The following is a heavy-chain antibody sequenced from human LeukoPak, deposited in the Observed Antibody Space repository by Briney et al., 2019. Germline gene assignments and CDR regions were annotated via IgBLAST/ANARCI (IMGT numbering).Heavy chain of an antibody. CDR1: GGSISSSTYY. Sequence: SETLSLTCTVSGGSISSSTYYWGWLRQPPGKGLEWIGSIYYSGSTYYNPSLKSRVTISVDTSKNQFSLKLSSVTAADTAVYYCARQWDYYGMDVWGQGTTVTVSS. J-gene: IGHJ6*02. V-gene: IGHV4-39*01. CDR3: ARQWDYYGMDV. CDR2: IYYSGST.